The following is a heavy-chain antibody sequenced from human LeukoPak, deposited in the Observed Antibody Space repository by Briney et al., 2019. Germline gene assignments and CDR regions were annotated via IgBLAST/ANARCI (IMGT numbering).Heavy chain of an antibody. CDR3: ARRIAVAGNPGDYFDY. Sequence: SETLSLTCTVSGGSISSSSYYWGWIRQPPGKGLEWIGSIYYSGSTYYNPSLKSRVTISVDTSKNQFSLKLSSVTAADTAVYYCARRIAVAGNPGDYFDYWGQGTLVTVSS. D-gene: IGHD6-19*01. J-gene: IGHJ4*02. CDR1: GGSISSSSYY. V-gene: IGHV4-39*07. CDR2: IYYSGST.